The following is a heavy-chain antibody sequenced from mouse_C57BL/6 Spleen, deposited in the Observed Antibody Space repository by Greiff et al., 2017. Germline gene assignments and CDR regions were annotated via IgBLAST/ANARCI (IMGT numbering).Heavy chain of an antibody. CDR1: GYTFTSYW. CDR3: ARLGDYDAMDY. CDR2: IYPGSGST. V-gene: IGHV1-55*01. J-gene: IGHJ4*01. Sequence: VKLQQPGAELVKPGASVKMSCKASGYTFTSYWITWVKPRPGQGLEWIGDIYPGSGSTNYTAKFKSKATLTVDTSSSTAYMQLSSLTSENSAVYDGARLGDYDAMDYWGQGTSVTVSS.